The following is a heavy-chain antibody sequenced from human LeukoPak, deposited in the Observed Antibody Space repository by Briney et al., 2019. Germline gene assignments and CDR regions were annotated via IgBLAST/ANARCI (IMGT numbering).Heavy chain of an antibody. CDR1: GGTFSSCG. CDR3: ATWPMVRGVISYFDY. D-gene: IGHD3-10*01. J-gene: IGHJ4*02. CDR2: IIPIFGTA. V-gene: IGHV1-69*13. Sequence: GASVKVSCKASGGTFSSCGLSWVRQAPGQGLEWMGGIIPIFGTANYAQKFQGRVTITADESTSTACMELSSLRSEDTAVYYCATWPMVRGVISYFDYWGQGTLVTASS.